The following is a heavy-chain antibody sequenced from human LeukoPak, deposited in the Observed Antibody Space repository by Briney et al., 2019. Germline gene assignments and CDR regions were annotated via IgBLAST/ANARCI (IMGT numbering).Heavy chain of an antibody. CDR1: GYTFTGYY. V-gene: IGHV1-2*02. J-gene: IGHJ6*02. CDR3: ARCQHSSGCYCYYGMDV. CDR2: INPNSGGT. D-gene: IGHD3-22*01. Sequence: ASVKVSCKASGYTFTGYYMHWVRQAPGQGLEWMGWINPNSGGTNYAQKFQGRVTVTRDTSISTAYMELSRLRSDDTAVYYCARCQHSSGCYCYYGMDVWGQGTTVTVSS.